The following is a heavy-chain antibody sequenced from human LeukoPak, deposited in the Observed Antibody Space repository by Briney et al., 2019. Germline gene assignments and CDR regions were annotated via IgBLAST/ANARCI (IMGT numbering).Heavy chain of an antibody. D-gene: IGHD2-2*01. CDR1: GGSFSGYY. J-gene: IGHJ5*02. CDR3: ARGRVRCQLLSWFDP. Sequence: ETLSLTCAVYGGSFSGYYWSWIRQPPGKGLEWIGEINHSGSTNYNPSLKSRVTISVDTSKNQFSLKLSSVTAADTAVYYCARGRVRCQLLSWFDPWGQGTLVTVSS. V-gene: IGHV4-34*01. CDR2: INHSGST.